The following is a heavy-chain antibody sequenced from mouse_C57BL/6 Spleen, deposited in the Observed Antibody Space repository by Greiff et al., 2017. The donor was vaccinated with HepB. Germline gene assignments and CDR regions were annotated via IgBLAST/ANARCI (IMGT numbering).Heavy chain of an antibody. J-gene: IGHJ2*01. V-gene: IGHV3-6*01. CDR1: GYSITSGYY. D-gene: IGHD2-4*01. Sequence: EVQLQQSGPGLVKPSQSLSLTCSVTGYSITSGYYWNWIRQFPGNKLEWMGYISYDGSNNYNPSLKNRISITRDTSKNQFFLKLNSLTTEDTATYYCAIYDYDDGFDYRGQGTTLTVSS. CDR2: ISYDGSN. CDR3: AIYDYDDGFDY.